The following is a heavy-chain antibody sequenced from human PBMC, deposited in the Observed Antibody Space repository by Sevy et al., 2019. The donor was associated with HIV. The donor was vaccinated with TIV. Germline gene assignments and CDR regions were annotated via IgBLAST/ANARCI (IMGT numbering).Heavy chain of an antibody. J-gene: IGHJ3*02. CDR2: ISSSGSTI. CDR1: GFTFSDYY. D-gene: IGHD6-19*01. Sequence: GGSLRLSCAASGFTFSDYYMSWIRQAPGKGLEWVSYISSSGSTIYYADSVKGRFTISRDNAKNSLYLQMNSLRAEDTAVYYCARDQDQYSNGWYRGAFDIWGQGTMVTVSS. V-gene: IGHV3-11*01. CDR3: ARDQDQYSNGWYRGAFDI.